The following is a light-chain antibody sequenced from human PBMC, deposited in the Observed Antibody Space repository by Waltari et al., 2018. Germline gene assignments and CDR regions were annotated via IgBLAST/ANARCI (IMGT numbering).Light chain of an antibody. V-gene: IGKV3-20*01. CDR3: QQYGDAPLT. CDR2: AVS. CDR1: QSLTKNF. Sequence: EIVLTQSPDTLSLSPGERATLSCRASQSLTKNFLAWYKQKPGQAPRLLIYAVSSRATGIPDRFSGSGSGTDFTLTMNRLEPEDSAVYFCQQYGDAPLTFGQGTKVEIK. J-gene: IGKJ1*01.